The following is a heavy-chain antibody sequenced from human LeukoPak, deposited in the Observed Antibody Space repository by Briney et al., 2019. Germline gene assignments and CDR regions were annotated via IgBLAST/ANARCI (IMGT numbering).Heavy chain of an antibody. Sequence: GGSLRLSCAASGFDFGTFWMSWVRQAPGRGLEWVAKINQDGSVRDYVDSVKGRFTISRDNANNFLHLQMNSLRADDAAVYYCARDQNFYDTTGEGYFLHWGQGTLVTVSS. CDR1: GFDFGTFW. J-gene: IGHJ1*01. D-gene: IGHD3-22*01. V-gene: IGHV3-7*01. CDR2: INQDGSVR. CDR3: ARDQNFYDTTGEGYFLH.